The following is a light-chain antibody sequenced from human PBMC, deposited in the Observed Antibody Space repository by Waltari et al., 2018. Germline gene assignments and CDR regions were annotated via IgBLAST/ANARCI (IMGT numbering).Light chain of an antibody. J-gene: IGKJ4*02. CDR3: QQYGTSPPLT. CDR2: GAS. V-gene: IGKV3-20*01. CDR1: QSVSSSY. Sequence: EIVLTQSPGTLSLSPGERATLSCRASQSVSSSYLAWYQHKPGQAPRLVIYGASSRAAGIPDRCSGSGSGTDVTLTISRLEPEDFAVEYCQQYGTSPPLTFGGGTKVEIK.